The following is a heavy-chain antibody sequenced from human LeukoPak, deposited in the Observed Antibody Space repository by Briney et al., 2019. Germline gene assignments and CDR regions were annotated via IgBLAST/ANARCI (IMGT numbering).Heavy chain of an antibody. Sequence: GGSLRLTCAMSGFIFSNYAFHWVRQAPGKGLEWVAVIWADGSDKYYADSVKGRFTISRDKSDNMVSLQMDSLRVEDTAGYYCVREGAVAGSVVRNWFDRWGQGNLVTVSS. CDR2: IWADGSDK. V-gene: IGHV3-33*01. CDR1: GFIFSNYA. CDR3: VREGAVAGSVVRNWFDR. J-gene: IGHJ5*02. D-gene: IGHD6-19*01.